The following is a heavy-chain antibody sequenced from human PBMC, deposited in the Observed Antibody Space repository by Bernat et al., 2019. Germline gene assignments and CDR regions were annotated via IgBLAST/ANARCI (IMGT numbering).Heavy chain of an antibody. V-gene: IGHV4-39*01. J-gene: IGHJ6*03. CDR2: IYYSGST. D-gene: IGHD1-1*01. CDR3: ATPDGNDYMDV. Sequence: QLQLQESGPGLVKPSETLSLTCTVSGGSISSSSYYWGWIRQPPGKGLEWIGSIYYSGSTYYNPSLKSRVTISGDTSKKQFSMKLGSVTAADTAVYYCATPDGNDYMDVWGKGTTVTVSS. CDR1: GGSISSSSYY.